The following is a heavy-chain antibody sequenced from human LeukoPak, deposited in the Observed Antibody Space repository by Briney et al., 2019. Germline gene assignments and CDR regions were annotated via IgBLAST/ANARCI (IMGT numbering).Heavy chain of an antibody. CDR3: ARDVAAAPWFDP. V-gene: IGHV3-23*01. CDR2: TSGSGGST. D-gene: IGHD6-13*01. J-gene: IGHJ5*02. CDR1: GFTFSSYA. Sequence: PGGSLRLSCAASGFTFSSYAMSWVRQAPGKGLEWVSATSGSGGSTYYADSVKGRFAISRDNSKNTLYLQMNSLRAEDTAVYYCARDVAAAPWFDPWGQGTLVTVSS.